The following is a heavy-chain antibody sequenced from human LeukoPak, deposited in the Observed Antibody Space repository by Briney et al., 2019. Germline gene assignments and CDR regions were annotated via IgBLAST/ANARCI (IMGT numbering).Heavy chain of an antibody. CDR3: AREGRRWLQLQV. Sequence: GGSLRLSCAASGFTFSSYWMHWVRQAPGRGLVWVSRINTDGSSTSYADCVKGRFTISRDNAKNTLYLQMNSLRAEDTAVYYCAREGRRWLQLQVWGQGTMVTVSS. V-gene: IGHV3-74*01. CDR1: GFTFSSYW. D-gene: IGHD5-24*01. CDR2: INTDGSST. J-gene: IGHJ3*01.